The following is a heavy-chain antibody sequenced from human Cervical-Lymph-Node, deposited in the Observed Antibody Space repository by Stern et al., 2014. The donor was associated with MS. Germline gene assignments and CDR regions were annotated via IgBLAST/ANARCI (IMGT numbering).Heavy chain of an antibody. J-gene: IGHJ4*02. V-gene: IGHV3-33*01. CDR3: ARDRVGALDY. D-gene: IGHD4/OR15-4a*01. Sequence: VQLVESGGGVVQPGRSLRLSCAASGFTFSSHGMHWVRQAPGKGLEWVAVILSAGSSKYYIDSVRGQFSISRDNSKNTLYLHMNSLRAEDTAVYYCARDRVGALDYWGQGTLVTVSS. CDR2: ILSAGSSK. CDR1: GFTFSSHG.